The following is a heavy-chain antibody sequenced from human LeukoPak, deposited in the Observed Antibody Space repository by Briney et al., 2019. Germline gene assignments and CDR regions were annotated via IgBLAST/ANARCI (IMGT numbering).Heavy chain of an antibody. V-gene: IGHV3-30*18. D-gene: IGHD5-18*01. J-gene: IGHJ4*02. CDR3: AKVRYGYLIDY. CDR2: ISYDGSNK. Sequence: GGSLRLSCAASGFTFSSNGMHWVRPAAGQGLEWVAVISYDGSNKYYADSVKGRFTISRDNSKNTLYLQMNSLRAEDTAVYYCAKVRYGYLIDYWGQGTLVTVSS. CDR1: GFTFSSNG.